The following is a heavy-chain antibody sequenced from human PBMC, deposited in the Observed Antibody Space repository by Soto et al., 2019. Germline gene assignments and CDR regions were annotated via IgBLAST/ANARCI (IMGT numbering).Heavy chain of an antibody. CDR3: TRRFNYGSGKYAVDV. CDR2: ISYSGST. Sequence: PSDILSLTCTVSGGSLSSSCYYWSWIRQPPGKGLEWIGTISYSGSTSYNPSIRNRITISGDTSNNQFTLKLSSVTAVDTAVYFCTRRFNYGSGKYAVDVWGQGT. D-gene: IGHD3-10*01. CDR1: GGSLSSSCYY. J-gene: IGHJ6*02. V-gene: IGHV4-39*01.